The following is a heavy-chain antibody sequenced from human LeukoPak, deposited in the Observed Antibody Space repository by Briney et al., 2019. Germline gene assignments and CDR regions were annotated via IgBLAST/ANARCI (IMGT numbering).Heavy chain of an antibody. CDR1: GGSISSYY. Sequence: SETLSLTCAVSGGSISSYYWSWIRHPAGKGLEWIGRIYTSGSTNYNPSLKSRVTMSVDTSKNQFSLKLSSVTAADTAVYYCARDLSYYDSSGYAFDYWGQGTLVTVSS. J-gene: IGHJ4*02. D-gene: IGHD3-22*01. CDR2: IYTSGST. V-gene: IGHV4-4*07. CDR3: ARDLSYYDSSGYAFDY.